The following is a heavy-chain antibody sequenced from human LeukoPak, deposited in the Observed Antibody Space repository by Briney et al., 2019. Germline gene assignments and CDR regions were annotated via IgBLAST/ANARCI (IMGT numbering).Heavy chain of an antibody. CDR2: ISYDGSNK. CDR1: GFTFSSYA. V-gene: IGHV3-30*04. Sequence: PGGSLRLSCAASGFTFSSYAMHWVRQAPGKGLEWVAVISYDGSNKYYADSVKGRFTISRDNSKNTLYLQMNSLRAEDTAVYYCAKDLGCSSTSCHLNYFDYWGQGTLVTVSS. CDR3: AKDLGCSSTSCHLNYFDY. J-gene: IGHJ4*02. D-gene: IGHD2-2*01.